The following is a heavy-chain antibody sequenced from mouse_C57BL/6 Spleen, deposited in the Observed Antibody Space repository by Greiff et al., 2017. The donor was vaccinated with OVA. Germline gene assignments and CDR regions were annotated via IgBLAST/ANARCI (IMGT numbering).Heavy chain of an antibody. CDR2: INPYNGGT. Sequence: VQLKQSGPVLVKPGASVKMSCKASGYTFTDYYMNWVKQSHGKSLEWIGVINPYNGGTSYNQKFKGKATLTVDKSSSTAYMELNSLTSEDSAVYYCAREVTTGAMDYWGQGTSVTVSS. CDR1: GYTFTDYY. J-gene: IGHJ4*01. V-gene: IGHV1-19*01. CDR3: AREVTTGAMDY. D-gene: IGHD2-2*01.